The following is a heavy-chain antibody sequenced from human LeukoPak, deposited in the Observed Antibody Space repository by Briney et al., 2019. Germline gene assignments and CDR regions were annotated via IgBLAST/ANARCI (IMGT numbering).Heavy chain of an antibody. J-gene: IGHJ3*02. CDR2: ISSGSSNI. Sequence: PGGSLRLSCTASGFIFSTYSMIWVRQAPGKGLEWVSSISSGSSNIYYADSVKGRFTISRDNAQNSLYLQMNSLKTEDTAVYYCTSDYYLDAFDIWGQGTMVTVSS. D-gene: IGHD3-22*01. CDR3: TSDYYLDAFDI. CDR1: GFIFSTYS. V-gene: IGHV3-21*04.